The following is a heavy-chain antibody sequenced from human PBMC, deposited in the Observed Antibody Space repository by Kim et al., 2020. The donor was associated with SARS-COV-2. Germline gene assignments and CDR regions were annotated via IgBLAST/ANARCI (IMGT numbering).Heavy chain of an antibody. CDR3: ARPLLRFLGWHD. D-gene: IGHD3-3*01. Sequence: YYVDSLKGRFTSSRDNAKNSLYLQMNSLRAEDTAVYYCARPLLRFLGWHDWGQGTLVTVSS. V-gene: IGHV3-7*01. J-gene: IGHJ4*02.